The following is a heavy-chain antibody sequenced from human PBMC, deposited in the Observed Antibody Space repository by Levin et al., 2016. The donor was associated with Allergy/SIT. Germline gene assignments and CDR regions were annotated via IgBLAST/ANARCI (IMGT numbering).Heavy chain of an antibody. CDR1: GYTFTGYY. D-gene: IGHD6-13*01. V-gene: IGHV1-2*02. CDR2: INPNSGGT. CDR3: ARAPSSYYYGMDV. Sequence: ASVKVSCKASGYTFTGYYMHWVRQAPGQGLEWMGWINPNSGGTNYAQKFQGRVTMTRDTSISTAYMELSRLRSDDTAVYYCARAPSSYYYGMDVWGQGTTVTVSS. J-gene: IGHJ6*02.